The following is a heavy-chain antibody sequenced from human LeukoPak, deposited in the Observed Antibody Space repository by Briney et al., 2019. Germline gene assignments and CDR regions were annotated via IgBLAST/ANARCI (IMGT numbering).Heavy chain of an antibody. CDR3: ASGSGSYCFDY. D-gene: IGHD3-10*01. Sequence: GAALKISSKGAGSGFTSYWIGWGRPMPGKGEGWRGIIYRGDCDTRYSPSFQGQVTISADKSNRIAYLQWSTLKASDTAMYYCASGSGSYCFDYWGQGTLVTVSS. CDR1: GSGFTSYW. J-gene: IGHJ4*02. CDR2: IYRGDCDT. V-gene: IGHV5-51*01.